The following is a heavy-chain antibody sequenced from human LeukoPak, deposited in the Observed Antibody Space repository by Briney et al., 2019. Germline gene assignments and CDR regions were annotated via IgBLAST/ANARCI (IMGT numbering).Heavy chain of an antibody. Sequence: GGSLRLSCAASGFTFTNYVMSWVRQAPGKGVEWVSTITGGGSSSYYADSVKGRFTISRDNSKNTVYLQMNSLRAEDTAVYYCARHNSGWYAARGGRQLDYWGQGTLVTVSS. CDR3: ARHNSGWYAARGGRQLDY. CDR2: ITGGGSSS. D-gene: IGHD6-19*01. J-gene: IGHJ4*02. V-gene: IGHV3-23*01. CDR1: GFTFTNYV.